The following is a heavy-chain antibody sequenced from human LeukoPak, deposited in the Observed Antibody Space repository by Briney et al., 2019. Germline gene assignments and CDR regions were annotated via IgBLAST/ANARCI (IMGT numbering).Heavy chain of an antibody. CDR3: TRGQSARGQSASFYY. D-gene: IGHD2/OR15-2a*01. Sequence: PGGSLRLSCAASGFTFSNEWMRWVRQARGKGLEWVASIKEDGREKYYVDSVNGRFTVSRDNTKNSLYLQMNSLRAEGTAVYYCTRGQSARGQSASFYYWGQGALVTVSS. CDR1: GFTFSNEW. CDR2: IKEDGREK. V-gene: IGHV3-7*01. J-gene: IGHJ4*02.